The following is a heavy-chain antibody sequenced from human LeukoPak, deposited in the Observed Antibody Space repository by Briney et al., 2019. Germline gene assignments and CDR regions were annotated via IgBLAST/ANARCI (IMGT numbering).Heavy chain of an antibody. D-gene: IGHD3-22*01. CDR2: IIPILGIA. CDR1: GGTFSSYA. Sequence: ASVKVSCKASGGTFSSYAISWVRQAPGQGLEWIGRIIPILGIANYAQKFQGRVTITADNSTSTAYMELSSLRSEDTAVYYCARDMIYYSWFDPWGQGTLVTVSS. CDR3: ARDMIYYSWFDP. J-gene: IGHJ5*02. V-gene: IGHV1-69*04.